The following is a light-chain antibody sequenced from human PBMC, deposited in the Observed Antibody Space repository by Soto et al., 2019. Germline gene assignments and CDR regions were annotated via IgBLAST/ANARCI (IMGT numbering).Light chain of an antibody. CDR3: QQFSSYPLT. CDR1: QSVSGN. CDR2: GAS. V-gene: IGKV3-15*01. Sequence: EIVMTQSPATLSVSPGERATLSCRASQSVSGNLAWYQQKPGQAPRLLIYGASTRATGIPARFSGSGSGTDFTLTISRLEPEDFAVYYCQQFSSYPLTVGGGTKVDIK. J-gene: IGKJ4*01.